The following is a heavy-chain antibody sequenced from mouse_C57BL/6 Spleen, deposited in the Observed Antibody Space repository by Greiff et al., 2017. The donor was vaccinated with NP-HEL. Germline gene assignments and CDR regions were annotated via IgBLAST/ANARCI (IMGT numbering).Heavy chain of an antibody. CDR2: ISSGGSYT. CDR1: GFTFSSYG. D-gene: IGHD2-1*01. Sequence: EVQVVESGGDLVKPGGSLKLSCAASGFTFSSYGMSWVRQTPDKRLEWVATISSGGSYTYYPDSVKGRFTISRDNAKNTLYLQMSSLKSEDTAMYYCARTPLLDYWGQGTTLTVSS. J-gene: IGHJ2*01. CDR3: ARTPLLDY. V-gene: IGHV5-6*01.